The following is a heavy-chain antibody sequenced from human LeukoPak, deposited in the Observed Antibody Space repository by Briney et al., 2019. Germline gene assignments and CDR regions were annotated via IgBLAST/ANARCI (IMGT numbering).Heavy chain of an antibody. D-gene: IGHD2-15*01. Sequence: GGSLRLSCVVSGFSLSDYIMNWVRQAPGRGLEWVSHISSSSSHTDYADSVKGRFTISRDNAKNSLYLQMNSLRAEDTAVYYCASSIASTYYFDYWGQGYQVTVSS. CDR3: ASSIASTYYFDY. CDR1: GFSLSDYI. V-gene: IGHV3-11*03. CDR2: ISSSSSHT. J-gene: IGHJ4*02.